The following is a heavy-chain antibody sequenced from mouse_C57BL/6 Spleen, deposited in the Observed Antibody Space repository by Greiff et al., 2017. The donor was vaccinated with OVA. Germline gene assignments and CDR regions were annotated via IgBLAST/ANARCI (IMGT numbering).Heavy chain of an antibody. CDR2: INPSNGGT. J-gene: IGHJ1*03. Sequence: QVQLQQPGTDLVKPGASVKLSCKASGYTFTSYWMHWVKQRPGHGLEWIGNINPSNGGTNYNEKFKSKATLTVDKSSSTAYMQLSSLTSEDSAVYYCARVITTVVANFDVWGTGTTVTVSS. V-gene: IGHV1-53*01. CDR3: ARVITTVVANFDV. CDR1: GYTFTSYW. D-gene: IGHD1-1*01.